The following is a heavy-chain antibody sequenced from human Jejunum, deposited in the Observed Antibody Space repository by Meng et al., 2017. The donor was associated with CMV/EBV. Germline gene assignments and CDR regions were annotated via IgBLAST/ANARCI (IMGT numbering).Heavy chain of an antibody. D-gene: IGHD3-10*01. V-gene: IGHV3-21*01. CDR2: ISSSGNYM. Sequence: SGFSFSYYGMHWVRQAPGKGLEWVSSISSSGNYMYYADSVKGRFTISRDSAKDSLYLQMNSLRVEDTAVYYCAREISMVRGGAEWGQGTLVTVSS. CDR1: GFSFSYYG. J-gene: IGHJ4*02. CDR3: AREISMVRGGAE.